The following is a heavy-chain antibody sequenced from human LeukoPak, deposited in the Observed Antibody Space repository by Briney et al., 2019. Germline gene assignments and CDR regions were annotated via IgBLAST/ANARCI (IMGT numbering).Heavy chain of an antibody. D-gene: IGHD5-18*01. Sequence: IPSETLSPTCTVSGGSVSSGSYYWSWIRQPPGKGLEWIGYIYYSGSTNYNPSLKSRVTISVDTSKNQFSLKLSSVTAADTAVYHCAREAMYSYGNNFDYWGQGTLVTVSS. V-gene: IGHV4-61*01. J-gene: IGHJ4*02. CDR3: AREAMYSYGNNFDY. CDR1: GGSVSSGSYY. CDR2: IYYSGST.